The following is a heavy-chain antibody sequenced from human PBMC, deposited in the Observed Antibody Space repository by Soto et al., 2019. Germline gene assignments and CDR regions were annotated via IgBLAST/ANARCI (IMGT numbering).Heavy chain of an antibody. Sequence: EVQVVESGGTLVKPGGSLRLACEGTGYIFSAYGMNWFRQAPGKGLEWVSNIGSDGTITTYAESGRGRFNVSRDNAKNSVYLQMNNLRHEDTAVYYCARDLRTNWGQGTLVSVSS. J-gene: IGHJ4*02. CDR1: GYIFSAYG. CDR2: IGSDGTIT. CDR3: ARDLRTN. V-gene: IGHV3-48*02.